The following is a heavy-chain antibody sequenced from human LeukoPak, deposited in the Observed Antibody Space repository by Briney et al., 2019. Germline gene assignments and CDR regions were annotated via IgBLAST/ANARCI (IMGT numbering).Heavy chain of an antibody. Sequence: HPGGSLRLSCAASGFTFSSYAMHWVRQAPGKGLEYVSAISSNGGSTYYANSVKGRSTISRDNSKNTLYLQMGSLRAEDTAVYYCAKVFGGDIVLGDYWGQGTLVTVSS. J-gene: IGHJ4*02. V-gene: IGHV3-64*01. CDR3: AKVFGGDIVLGDY. CDR1: GFTFSSYA. D-gene: IGHD2-8*01. CDR2: ISSNGGST.